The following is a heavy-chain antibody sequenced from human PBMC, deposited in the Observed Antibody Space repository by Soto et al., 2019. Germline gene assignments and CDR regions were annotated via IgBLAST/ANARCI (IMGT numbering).Heavy chain of an antibody. J-gene: IGHJ6*02. V-gene: IGHV1-46*01. CDR2: INPSGGST. Sequence: ASVKVSCKASGYTFTSYYMHWVRQAPGQGLEWMGIINPSGGSTSYAQKFQGWVTMTRDTSISTAYMELSRLRSDDTAVYYCARGDIVATIVYGMDVWGQGTTVTVSS. CDR3: ARGDIVATIVYGMDV. CDR1: GYTFTSYY. D-gene: IGHD5-12*01.